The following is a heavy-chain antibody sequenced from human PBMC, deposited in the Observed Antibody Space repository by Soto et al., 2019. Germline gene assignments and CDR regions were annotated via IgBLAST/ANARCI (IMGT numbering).Heavy chain of an antibody. CDR1: GGTFSSYA. Sequence: QVQLVQSGAEVKKPGSSVKVSCKASGGTFSSYAISWVRQAPGQGLEWMGGIIPIFGTANYAQKFQGRVTITADKSTSTAYMELSSLRSEDTAVYYCASPPYYDFWSGYYAFDIWGQGTMVTVSS. CDR2: IIPIFGTA. CDR3: ASPPYYDFWSGYYAFDI. D-gene: IGHD3-3*01. V-gene: IGHV1-69*06. J-gene: IGHJ3*02.